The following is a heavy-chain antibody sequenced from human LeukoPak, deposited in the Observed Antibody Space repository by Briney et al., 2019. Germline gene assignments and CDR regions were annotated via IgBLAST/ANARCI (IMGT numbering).Heavy chain of an antibody. D-gene: IGHD5-12*01. V-gene: IGHV4-34*01. J-gene: IGHJ5*02. CDR1: GGSFSGYY. CDR3: ARDFGYSGYEGWFDP. CDR2: INHSRST. Sequence: SENLSLTCAVYGGSFSGYYWSWIRQPPGKGLEWIGEINHSRSTNYNPSHKSRVTITVDTSKNQYSLKLSSVTAAETAGYYCARDFGYSGYEGWFDPGGQGTLVTVPS.